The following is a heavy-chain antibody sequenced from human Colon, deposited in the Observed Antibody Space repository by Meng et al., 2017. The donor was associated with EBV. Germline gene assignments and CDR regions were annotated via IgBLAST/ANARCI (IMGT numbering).Heavy chain of an antibody. CDR1: GGSFRDYY. J-gene: IGHJ5*02. D-gene: IGHD3-10*01. Sequence: QVQRPQGGAVLVKPSETLSRSCAVYGGSFRDYYWTWIRHPPGKGLEWIGEIDHRGNTKYNPSLKSRVTISLDTSKKQFSLKVSSVTAADSAVYYCARRGPSGNFSPWSQGALVTVSS. V-gene: IGHV4-34*01. CDR3: ARRGPSGNFSP. CDR2: IDHRGNT.